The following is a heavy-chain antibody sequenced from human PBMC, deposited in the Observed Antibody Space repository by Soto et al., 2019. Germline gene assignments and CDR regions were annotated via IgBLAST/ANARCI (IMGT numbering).Heavy chain of an antibody. CDR1: GGSVSSGSYY. Sequence: SETLSLTCTVSGGSVSSGSYYWSWIRQPPGKGLEWIGYIYYSGSTNYNPSLKSRVTISVDTSKNQFSLKLSSVTAADTAVYYCARVGYSYGPYYFDYWGQGTLVTVYS. D-gene: IGHD5-18*01. V-gene: IGHV4-61*01. CDR2: IYYSGST. J-gene: IGHJ4*02. CDR3: ARVGYSYGPYYFDY.